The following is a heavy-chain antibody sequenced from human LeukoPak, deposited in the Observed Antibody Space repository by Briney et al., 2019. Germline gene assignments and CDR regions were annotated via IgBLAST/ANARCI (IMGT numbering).Heavy chain of an antibody. Sequence: GRSLRLSCTASGFTFGDYAISWVRQAPGKGLEWVGFIRSKAYGGATEYGASVKGRFTISSDDSKSIAYLQMNSLKTEDTAVYYCTRDILTGYYQPDYWGQGTLVSVSS. CDR2: IRSKAYGGAT. D-gene: IGHD3-9*01. V-gene: IGHV3-49*04. CDR3: TRDILTGYYQPDY. J-gene: IGHJ4*02. CDR1: GFTFGDYA.